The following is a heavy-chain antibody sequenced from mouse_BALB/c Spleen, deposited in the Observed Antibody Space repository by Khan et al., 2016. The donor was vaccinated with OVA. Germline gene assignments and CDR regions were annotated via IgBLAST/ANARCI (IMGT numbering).Heavy chain of an antibody. Sequence: EVQLQESGPGLVKPSQSLSLTCTVTGYSITSDYAWDWIRQFPGNKLEWMGYISYGGSTSYNPSLKSRISITRDTSKNQFFLPLNSVPSEDTATYYCARKNYYGYAKEYWGQGTSVTVSS. CDR2: ISYGGST. D-gene: IGHD1-1*01. CDR3: ARKNYYGYAKEY. J-gene: IGHJ4*01. V-gene: IGHV3-2*02. CDR1: GYSITSDYA.